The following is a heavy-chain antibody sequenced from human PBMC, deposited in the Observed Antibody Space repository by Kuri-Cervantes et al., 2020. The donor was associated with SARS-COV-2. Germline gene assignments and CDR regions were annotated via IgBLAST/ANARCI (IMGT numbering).Heavy chain of an antibody. Sequence: ASVKVSCRTSGYTFTSSGLTWVRQAPGQGLEWMGWISAYSNNTNYAHKLQGRVTMTTDTSTSTAYMELRSLRSDDTAVYYCARVHDELSREWLLYNGEEWEGLSYWGQGTLVTVSS. J-gene: IGHJ4*02. CDR2: ISAYSNNT. CDR1: GYTFTSSG. V-gene: IGHV1-18*01. CDR3: ARVHDELSREWLLYNGEEWEGLSY. D-gene: IGHD3-3*01.